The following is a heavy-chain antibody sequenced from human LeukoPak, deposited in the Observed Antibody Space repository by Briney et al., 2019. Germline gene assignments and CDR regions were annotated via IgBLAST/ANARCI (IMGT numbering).Heavy chain of an antibody. V-gene: IGHV1-69*02. J-gene: IGHJ4*02. CDR1: GGTFSSYT. D-gene: IGHD1-26*01. CDR3: ANMVGATTGSETD. Sequence: SVKVSCKASGGTFSSYTISWVRQAPGQGLEWMGRIIPILGIANYAQKFQGRVTITADKSTSTAYMELSSLRSEDTAVYYCANMVGATTGSETDWGQGTLVTVSS. CDR2: IIPILGIA.